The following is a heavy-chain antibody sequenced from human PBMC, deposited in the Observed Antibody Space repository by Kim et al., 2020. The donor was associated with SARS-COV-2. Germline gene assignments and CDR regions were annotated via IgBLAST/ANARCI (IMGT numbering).Heavy chain of an antibody. V-gene: IGHV3-23*01. J-gene: IGHJ4*02. CDR3: AKRLTGSGNYFFDY. Sequence: DSGNGRFTISRDNPKNTLYQQRNTLRAEQTAVYYCAKRLTGSGNYFFDYWGQGTLVTVSS. D-gene: IGHD3-10*01.